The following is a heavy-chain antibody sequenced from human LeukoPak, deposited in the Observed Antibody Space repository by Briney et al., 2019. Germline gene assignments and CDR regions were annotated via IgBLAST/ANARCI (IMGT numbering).Heavy chain of an antibody. CDR3: ARVATYYGSGTHYYYMDV. J-gene: IGHJ6*03. Sequence: SETLSLTCTVSGGSISSYYWSWIRQPPGKGLEWIGYIYYSGSTNYNPSLKSRVTISVDTSKNQFSLKLSSVTAADTAVYYCARVATYYGSGTHYYYMDVWGKGTTVTVSS. CDR1: GGSISSYY. CDR2: IYYSGST. V-gene: IGHV4-59*12. D-gene: IGHD3-10*01.